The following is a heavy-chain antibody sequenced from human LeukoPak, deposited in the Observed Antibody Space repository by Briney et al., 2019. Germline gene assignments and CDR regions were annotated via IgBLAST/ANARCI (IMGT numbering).Heavy chain of an antibody. V-gene: IGHV4-34*01. CDR2: INHSGST. J-gene: IGHJ4*02. Sequence: SETLSLTCAVYGGSFSGYYWSWIRQPPGKGLEWIGEINHSGSTNYNPSLKSRVTISVDTSKNQFSLKLSSVTAADTAVYYCARGRYGDRLGGYWGQGTLVTVSS. CDR3: ARGRYGDRLGGY. D-gene: IGHD4-17*01. CDR1: GGSFSGYY.